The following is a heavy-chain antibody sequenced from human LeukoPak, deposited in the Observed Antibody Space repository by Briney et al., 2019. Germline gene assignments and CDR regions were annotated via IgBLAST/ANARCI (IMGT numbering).Heavy chain of an antibody. D-gene: IGHD4-17*01. CDR2: ISGRGGIT. V-gene: IGHV3-23*01. J-gene: IGHJ4*02. CDR3: AKGGSTVTTEDVVDY. Sequence: LPGGSLRLSCAASAFTFSRSAMSWVRQAPGKGLEWVSVISGRGGITNYADSVKGRFTISRDNSNNTLSLQMNSLRVEDTAVYYCAKGGSTVTTEDVVDYWGQGTLVTVSS. CDR1: AFTFSRSA.